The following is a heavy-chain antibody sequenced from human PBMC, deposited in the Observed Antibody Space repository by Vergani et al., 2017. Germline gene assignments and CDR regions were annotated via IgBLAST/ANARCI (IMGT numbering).Heavy chain of an antibody. CDR2: INSDGSST. J-gene: IGHJ6*02. CDR3: ARRYRYYYGMDV. D-gene: IGHD2-15*01. CDR1: GFPFSSYW. Sequence: EVQLVESGGGLVQPGGSLRLSCAASGFPFSSYWMHWVRQAPGNGVFWVSRINSDGSSTSYADSVKGRFTFSRDNAKNTLYLQMNSLRAEDTAVYYCARRYRYYYGMDVWGQGTTVTVSS. V-gene: IGHV3-74*01.